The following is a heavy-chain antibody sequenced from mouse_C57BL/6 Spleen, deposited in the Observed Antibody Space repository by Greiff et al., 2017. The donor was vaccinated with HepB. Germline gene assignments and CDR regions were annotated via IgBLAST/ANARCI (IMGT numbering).Heavy chain of an antibody. Sequence: VQLVESGAELVRPGASVTLSCKASGYTFTDYEMHWVKQTPVHGLEWIGAIDPETGGTAYNQKFKGKAILTADKSSSTAYMELRSLTSEDSAVYYCTRRLRYWGQGTTLTVSS. CDR2: IDPETGGT. CDR1: GYTFTDYE. CDR3: TRRLRY. J-gene: IGHJ2*01. D-gene: IGHD3-2*02. V-gene: IGHV1-15*01.